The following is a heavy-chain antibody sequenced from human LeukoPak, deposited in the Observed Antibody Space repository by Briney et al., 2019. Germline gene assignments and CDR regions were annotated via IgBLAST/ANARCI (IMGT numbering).Heavy chain of an antibody. CDR3: ARVISIGQPPYFYYMDV. CDR2: IIPMFGTV. CDR1: GDTLSSHG. V-gene: IGHV1-69*13. Sequence: SVNVSCKACGDTLSSHGFSWVRQAPGHALEGMGGIIPMFGTVNYAQNFQGRVTITADESTSTAYMDLSSLRSEDTAVYYCARVISIGQPPYFYYMDVWGKGTTVTVSS. J-gene: IGHJ6*03. D-gene: IGHD6-6*01.